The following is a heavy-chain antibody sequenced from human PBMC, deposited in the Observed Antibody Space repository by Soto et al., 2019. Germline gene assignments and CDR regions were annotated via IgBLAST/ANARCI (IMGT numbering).Heavy chain of an antibody. D-gene: IGHD2-21*02. Sequence: PSETLSLTCIVSGESMSSSSYYWGWIRQPPGKGLEWIGSIYYSGRTYYNPSFKSRVTISIDTSKNQFSLKLSSVTATDTAVYYCARQRTTVVTQAYFDHWGQGALVTVSS. CDR3: ARQRTTVVTQAYFDH. CDR1: GESMSSSSYY. CDR2: IYYSGRT. J-gene: IGHJ4*02. V-gene: IGHV4-39*01.